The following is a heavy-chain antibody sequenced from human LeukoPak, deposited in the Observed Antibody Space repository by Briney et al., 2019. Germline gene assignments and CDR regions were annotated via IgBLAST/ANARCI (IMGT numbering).Heavy chain of an antibody. D-gene: IGHD2-15*01. CDR3: ARDGSDCRGGTCDRGPYDY. CDR1: GFTFSSYA. J-gene: IGHJ4*02. CDR2: ITNNGGST. Sequence: GGSLRLSCAASGFTFSSYAMHWVRQAPGKGLEYVSAITNNGGSTYYGNSVKGRFTISRDNSKNTLHLQMGSLRADDMAVYYCARDGSDCRGGTCDRGPYDYWGQGTLVTVSS. V-gene: IGHV3-64*01.